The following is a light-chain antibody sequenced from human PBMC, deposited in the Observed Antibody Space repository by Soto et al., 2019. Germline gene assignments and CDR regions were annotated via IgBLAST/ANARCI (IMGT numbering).Light chain of an antibody. CDR2: DAS. V-gene: IGKV3-20*01. CDR1: QSVSSS. CDR3: RQYGRSLEFA. J-gene: IGKJ4*01. Sequence: IVLTQSPATLSLSPGKRATLSCRASQSVSSSLAWYQLIPGQSPVLLVYDASNGATGIPVRFSGSGSGTDFTLTISRLDPEDFAVYYCRQYGRSLEFAVGGGTKVDIK.